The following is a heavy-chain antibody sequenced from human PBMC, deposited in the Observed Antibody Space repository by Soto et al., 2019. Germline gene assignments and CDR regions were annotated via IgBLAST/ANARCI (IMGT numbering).Heavy chain of an antibody. V-gene: IGHV5-51*01. J-gene: IGHJ4*02. CDR2: IYPGDSDT. CDR1: GYSFTSYW. D-gene: IGHD6-19*01. Sequence: GESLKISCKGSGYSFTSYWIGWVRQMPGKGLEWMGIIYPGDSDTRYSPSFQGQVTISADKSTSTAYLQWSSLKASDTAMYYCARPAGLISSGWYGGIDYWGQGTLVTVSS. CDR3: ARPAGLISSGWYGGIDY.